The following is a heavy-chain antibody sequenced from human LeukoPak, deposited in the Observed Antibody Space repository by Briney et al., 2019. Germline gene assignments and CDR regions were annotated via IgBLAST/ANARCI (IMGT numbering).Heavy chain of an antibody. J-gene: IGHJ4*02. CDR1: GFTFSSFA. V-gene: IGHV3-23*01. D-gene: IGHD2-2*01. Sequence: PGGSLRLSCAASGFTFSSFALSWVRQAPGKGLGWVSSISGSGDSTYYMESVKGRFTISRDNSENTLYLQKNSLSADDTAVYYCAKCRSLSPEAAINYWGQGPLVTVSS. CDR3: AKCRSLSPEAAINY. CDR2: ISGSGDST.